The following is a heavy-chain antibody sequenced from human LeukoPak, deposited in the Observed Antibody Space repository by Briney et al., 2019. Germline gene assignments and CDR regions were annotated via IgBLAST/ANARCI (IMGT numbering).Heavy chain of an antibody. CDR2: VSWNSGSK. CDR3: AKDISRWGSTTLFDY. J-gene: IGHJ4*03. CDR1: GFTFDDYA. Sequence: PGRSLRLSCAASGFTFDDYAMHWVRQAPGKGLEWVAGVSWNSGSKGYADSVKGRFTISRDNAKNSLYLRMNSLRAEDTALYYCAKDISRWGSTTLFDYWGQGTTVTVSS. D-gene: IGHD1-26*01. V-gene: IGHV3-9*01.